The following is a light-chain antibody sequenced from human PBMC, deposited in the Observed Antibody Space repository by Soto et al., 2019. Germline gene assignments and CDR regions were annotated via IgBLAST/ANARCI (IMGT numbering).Light chain of an antibody. J-gene: IGKJ2*01. CDR1: QSVLYNSNNKNH. CDR3: QQYYSIPFT. V-gene: IGKV4-1*01. CDR2: GAS. Sequence: DFVMTQAPDSLAVSLGERATINGKSSQSVLYNSNNKNHLGWFQQKPGHPPKLLIYGASFRPSGVPDRFSGSGSGTDFTLTISSLQAEDVAVYYCQQYYSIPFTFGQGTKVDIK.